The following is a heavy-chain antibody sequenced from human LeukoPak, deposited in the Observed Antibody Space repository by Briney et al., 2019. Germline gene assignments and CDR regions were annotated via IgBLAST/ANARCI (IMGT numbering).Heavy chain of an antibody. D-gene: IGHD4-17*01. Sequence: SETLSLTCAVYGGSFSGYYWSWIRQPPGKGLEWIGEINHSGSTNYNPSLKSRVTISVDTSKNQFSLKLSSVTAADMAVYYCASDYGDRNWGQGTLVTVSS. CDR1: GGSFSGYY. J-gene: IGHJ4*02. CDR3: ASDYGDRN. V-gene: IGHV4-34*01. CDR2: INHSGST.